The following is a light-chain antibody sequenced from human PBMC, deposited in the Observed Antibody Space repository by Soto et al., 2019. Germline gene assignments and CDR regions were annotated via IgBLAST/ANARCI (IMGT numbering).Light chain of an antibody. Sequence: QSALTQPPSVSGSPGQSVTISCTGTPGDVGSYDRVSWYQQTPGTAPKLIIYDVGSRPSGVPDRFSGSRSGNTASLTISGLQAEDEADYYCDSYASSSTYVFGTGTQLTVL. V-gene: IGLV2-18*02. CDR2: DVG. CDR3: DSYASSSTYV. CDR1: PGDVGSYDR. J-gene: IGLJ6*01.